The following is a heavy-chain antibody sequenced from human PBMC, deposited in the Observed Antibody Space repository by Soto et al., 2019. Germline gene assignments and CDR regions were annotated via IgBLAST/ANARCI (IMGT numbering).Heavy chain of an antibody. CDR3: ASYYWGLDY. CDR1: GGSISSGGYS. D-gene: IGHD3-10*01. J-gene: IGHJ4*02. CDR2: IYHSGST. Sequence: PSETLSLTCAVSGGSISSGGYSWSWIRQPPGKGLEWIGYIYHSGSTYYSPSLKSRVTISVDRSKNQFSLKLSSVTAADTAVYYCASYYWGLDYWGQGTLVTVSS. V-gene: IGHV4-30-2*01.